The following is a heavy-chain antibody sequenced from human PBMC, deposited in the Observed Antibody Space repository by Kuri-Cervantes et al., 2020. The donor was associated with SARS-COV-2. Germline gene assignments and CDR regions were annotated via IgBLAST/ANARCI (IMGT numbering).Heavy chain of an antibody. CDR2: ISSSGSTI. D-gene: IGHD2-2*01. J-gene: IGHJ3*02. CDR1: GFTFSSYS. Sequence: GGSLRLSCAASGFTFSSYSMNWVRQAPGEGLEWVSYISSSGSTIYYADSVKGRFTISRDNAKNSLYLQMNSLRAEDTAVYYCASQDIVVVPAANAFDIWGQGTMVTVSS. V-gene: IGHV3-48*04. CDR3: ASQDIVVVPAANAFDI.